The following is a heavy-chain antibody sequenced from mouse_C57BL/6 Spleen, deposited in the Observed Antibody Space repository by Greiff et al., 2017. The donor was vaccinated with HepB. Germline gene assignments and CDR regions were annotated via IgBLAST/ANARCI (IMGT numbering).Heavy chain of an antibody. CDR2: IYPGDGDT. Sequence: QVQLQQSGAELVKPGASVKISCKASGYAFSSYWMNWVKRRPGKGLEWIGQIYPGDGDTNYNGKFKGKATLTADKSSSTAYMQLSSLTSEDSAVYFCARTGTGYFDYWGQGTTLTVSS. CDR3: ARTGTGYFDY. J-gene: IGHJ2*01. D-gene: IGHD4-1*01. CDR1: GYAFSSYW. V-gene: IGHV1-80*01.